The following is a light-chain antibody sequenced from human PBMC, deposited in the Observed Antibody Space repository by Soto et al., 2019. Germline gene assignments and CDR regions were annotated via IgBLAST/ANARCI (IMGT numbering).Light chain of an antibody. J-gene: IGLJ2*01. CDR3: TSYTSDNTLV. CDR1: SGDVGGYDY. CDR2: EVT. V-gene: IGLV2-14*01. Sequence: QSALTQPPSASGSPGQSVTISCTGTSGDVGGYDYVSWYQQHPGKAPKLMIYEVTDRPSGVSNRFSVSKSGNTASLTISGLQAEDEADYYCTSYTSDNTLVFGGGTKLTVL.